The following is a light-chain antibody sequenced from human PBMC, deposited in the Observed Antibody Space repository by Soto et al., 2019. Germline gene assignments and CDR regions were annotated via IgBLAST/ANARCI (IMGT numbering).Light chain of an antibody. CDR1: QTVGSY. Sequence: IVLTQSPATLSLSPGERATLSCRASQTVGSYLAWYQQKPGQAPRLLIYDTSNRATGIPVRFSGSGSGTDFTLTISSLEPEDFAVYYCQQRSNGPLFTFGPGTKVDIK. CDR3: QQRSNGPLFT. CDR2: DTS. J-gene: IGKJ3*01. V-gene: IGKV3-11*01.